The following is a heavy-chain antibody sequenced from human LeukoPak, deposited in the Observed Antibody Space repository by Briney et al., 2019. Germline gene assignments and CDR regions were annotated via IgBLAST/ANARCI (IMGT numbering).Heavy chain of an antibody. Sequence: ASVKVTCKASGYTFTSYGISWVRQAPGQGLEWMGWISAYNGNTNYAQKLQGRVTMTTDTSTSTAYMELRSLRSDDTAVYYCARDLGGAYCSGGSCYSDYWGQGTLVTVSS. J-gene: IGHJ4*02. CDR1: GYTFTSYG. D-gene: IGHD2-15*01. CDR2: ISAYNGNT. V-gene: IGHV1-18*01. CDR3: ARDLGGAYCSGGSCYSDY.